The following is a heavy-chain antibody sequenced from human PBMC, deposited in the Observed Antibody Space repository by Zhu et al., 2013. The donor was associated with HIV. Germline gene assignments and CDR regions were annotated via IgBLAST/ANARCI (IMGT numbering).Heavy chain of an antibody. Sequence: QVHLLQSGAEVKKPGASVTVSCKTSGYTFTDYYIHWVRQTPGQGLEWMGWINPKNGDTNLAQNFQGRVTVTRDTSTSTAFMILNSVTSDDTAVYYCARDPHYDILTGLSWHFDYWGQGTLVTVSS. CDR3: ARDPHYDILTGLSWHFDY. CDR2: INPKNGDT. D-gene: IGHD3-9*01. V-gene: IGHV1-2*02. CDR1: GYTFTDYY. J-gene: IGHJ4*02.